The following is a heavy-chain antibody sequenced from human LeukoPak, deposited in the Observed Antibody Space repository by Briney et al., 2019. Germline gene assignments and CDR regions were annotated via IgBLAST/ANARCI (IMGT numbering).Heavy chain of an antibody. CDR2: IYTSGST. J-gene: IGHJ4*02. V-gene: IGHV4-4*07. D-gene: IGHD3-3*01. Sequence: SETLSLTCTVSGGSISSYYWSWIRQPAGKGLEWIGRIYTSGSTNYNPSLKSRVTISVDTSKNQFSLKRSSVTAADTAVYYCARRKLRFLEWLPVPFDYWGQGTLVTVSS. CDR1: GGSISSYY. CDR3: ARRKLRFLEWLPVPFDY.